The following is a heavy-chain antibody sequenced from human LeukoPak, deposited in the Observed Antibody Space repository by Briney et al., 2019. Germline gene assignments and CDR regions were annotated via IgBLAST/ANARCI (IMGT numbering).Heavy chain of an antibody. J-gene: IGHJ6*02. D-gene: IGHD4-11*01. CDR1: GYTFTGYY. CDR3: ARDPLGTETIWYYYYGMDV. V-gene: IGHV1-46*01. CDR2: INPSGGST. Sequence: ASVKVSCKASGYTFTGYYMHWVRQAPGQGLEWMGRINPSGGSTSYAQKFQGRVTMTRDTSTSTLYMELSSLRSEDTAVYYCARDPLGTETIWYYYYGMDVWGQGTTVTVSS.